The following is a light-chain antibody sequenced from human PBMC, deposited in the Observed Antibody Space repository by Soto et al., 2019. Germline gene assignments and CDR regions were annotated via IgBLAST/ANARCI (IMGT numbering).Light chain of an antibody. CDR3: QQYNNWPFP. V-gene: IGKV3-15*01. CDR1: QSVSSN. J-gene: IGKJ5*01. CDR2: AAS. Sequence: ETVMAQSPASLSVSPGERVTLSCRASQSVSSNLAWYQQKPGQAPRLLIYAASSRATGVPSRFSGTGSETDFTLTISGLQSEDSAIYFCQQYNNWPFPFAQGTRLE.